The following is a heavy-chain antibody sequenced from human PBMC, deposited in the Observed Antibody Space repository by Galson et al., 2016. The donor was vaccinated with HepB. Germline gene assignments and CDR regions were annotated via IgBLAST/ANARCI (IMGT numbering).Heavy chain of an antibody. Sequence: SLRLSCAASGFTFSSYGIHWVRQAPGKGLEWVAVISYDGNNKYYADSVKGRFTISRDNSKNTLYLQMSSLRAEDTAVYYCAKDGGQQVVRWERLRKVYYYYAMDVWGQGTTVTVSS. D-gene: IGHD4-23*01. CDR3: AKDGGQQVVRWERLRKVYYYYAMDV. J-gene: IGHJ6*02. V-gene: IGHV3-30*18. CDR2: ISYDGNNK. CDR1: GFTFSSYG.